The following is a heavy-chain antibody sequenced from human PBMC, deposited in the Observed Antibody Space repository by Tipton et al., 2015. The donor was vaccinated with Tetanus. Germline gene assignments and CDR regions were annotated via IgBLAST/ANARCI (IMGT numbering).Heavy chain of an antibody. D-gene: IGHD2-8*01. V-gene: IGHV3-21*01. Sequence: SLRLSCVGSGFNFSHHTMNWVRQAPGKGLEWVSAISGSSRHIRYADSVKGRFTFSRDNAQSSMYLQMDSLRAEDTALYYCARDDLPNYGNGVCYGIRVAVWGQGTTVSVPS. CDR2: ISGSSRHI. CDR1: GFNFSHHT. CDR3: ARDDLPNYGNGVCYGIRVAV. J-gene: IGHJ6*02.